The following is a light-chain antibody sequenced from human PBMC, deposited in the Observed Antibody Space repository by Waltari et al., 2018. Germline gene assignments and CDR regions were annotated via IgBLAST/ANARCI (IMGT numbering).Light chain of an antibody. Sequence: EIVMTQSPATLSVSPGERATLPCRASQSVSSNLAWYQHKPGQAPRLLIYGASTRATGIPARFSGSGSGTEFTLTISSMQSEDFAVYYCQQHNNWPPLTFGGGTKVEI. J-gene: IGKJ4*01. V-gene: IGKV3-15*01. CDR3: QQHNNWPPLT. CDR2: GAS. CDR1: QSVSSN.